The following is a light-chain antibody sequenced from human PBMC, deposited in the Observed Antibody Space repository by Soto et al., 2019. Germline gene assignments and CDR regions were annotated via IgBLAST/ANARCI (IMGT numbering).Light chain of an antibody. CDR2: YVS. J-gene: IGLJ2*01. CDR3: QVWDSSSDHVV. CDR1: NIGSKS. Sequence: SYELTQPPSVSVAPGKTASVTCGGNNIGSKSVHWYQQKPGQAPVLVIYYVSARPPGIPERFSGSHSGDTATLTISRVEAGDEADYYCQVWDSSSDHVVFGGGTKVTVL. V-gene: IGLV3-21*04.